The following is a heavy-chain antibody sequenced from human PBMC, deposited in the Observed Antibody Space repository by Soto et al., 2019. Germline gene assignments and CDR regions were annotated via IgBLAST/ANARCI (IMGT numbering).Heavy chain of an antibody. V-gene: IGHV1-18*01. CDR2: ISAYKGNT. Sequence: ASGKGSSKAFCFTFTNSGISSVGPAPGQGLEWMAWISAYKGNTNYAQKLQGRVTMTTDTSTSTAYMELRSLRSDDTPVYYFARDGTPTYPFAYWGQGTLVTVSS. CDR1: CFTFTNSG. J-gene: IGHJ4*02. CDR3: ARDGTPTYPFAY. D-gene: IGHD6-13*01.